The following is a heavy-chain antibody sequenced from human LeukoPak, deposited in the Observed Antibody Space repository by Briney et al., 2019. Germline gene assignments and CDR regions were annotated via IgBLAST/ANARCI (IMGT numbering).Heavy chain of an antibody. CDR2: IRSKAYGETA. CDR1: GFTFGDYA. J-gene: IGHJ4*02. D-gene: IGHD1-1*01. Sequence: GGSLRLSCTASGFTFGDYAMSWIRQAPGKGLEWVGFIRSKAYGETADHAASVKGRFTISRDDSKAIAYLQMNSLKTEDTAVYHCTRDRGAYNLYDYWGQGTLVTVSS. V-gene: IGHV3-49*03. CDR3: TRDRGAYNLYDY.